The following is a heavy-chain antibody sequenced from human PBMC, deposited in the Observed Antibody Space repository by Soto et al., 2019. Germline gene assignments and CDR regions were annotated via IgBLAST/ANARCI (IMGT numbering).Heavy chain of an antibody. J-gene: IGHJ4*02. CDR2: ISAYNGNT. V-gene: IGHV1-18*01. CDR3: ASGSLRTYVRDIEY. D-gene: IGHD5-12*01. CDR1: GYTFTSFG. Sequence: QDQLMLSGPEVKKPGASVKVSFKASGYTFTSFGITWVRQAPGQGLEWMGWISAYNGNTNYAQKLQGRVTMTTDASTSTAYMELTSMRSDDTAGYYCASGSLRTYVRDIEYWGQGSLVTVSS.